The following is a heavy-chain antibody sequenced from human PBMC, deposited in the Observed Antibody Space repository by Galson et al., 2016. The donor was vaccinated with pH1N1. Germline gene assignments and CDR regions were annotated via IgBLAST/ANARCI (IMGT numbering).Heavy chain of an antibody. D-gene: IGHD1-1*01. CDR1: GFTFRSYA. CDR2: ISGSGGAT. Sequence: SLRLSCAASGFTFRSYAMNWVRQAPGKGLEWVPAISGSGGATYYADSVRGRFTISRDNSKNTLYVQMNSLRADDTAIYYCAKDITSGTANVFDAWGQGMLVTVSS. V-gene: IGHV3-23*01. CDR3: AKDITSGTANVFDA. J-gene: IGHJ5*02.